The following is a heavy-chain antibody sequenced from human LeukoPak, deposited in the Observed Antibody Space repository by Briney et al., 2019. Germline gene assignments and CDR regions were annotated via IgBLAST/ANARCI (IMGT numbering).Heavy chain of an antibody. Sequence: GRSLRLSCAASGFTFSSYAIHWVRQAPGKGLEWVAVISYDGSNKYYADSVKGRFTISRDNSKNTLYLQMNSLRAEDTAVYYCARDPIGYLSNNWFDPWGQGTLVTVSS. CDR2: ISYDGSNK. V-gene: IGHV3-30-3*01. CDR3: ARDPIGYLSNNWFDP. D-gene: IGHD3-10*01. J-gene: IGHJ5*02. CDR1: GFTFSSYA.